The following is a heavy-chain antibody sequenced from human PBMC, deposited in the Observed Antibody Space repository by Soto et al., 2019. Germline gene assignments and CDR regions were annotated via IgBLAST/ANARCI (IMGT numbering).Heavy chain of an antibody. CDR3: VRDGTATMPSEY. CDR2: LVTDGSTT. D-gene: IGHD1-1*01. V-gene: IGHV3-74*03. J-gene: IGHJ4*02. Sequence: EVQLVESGGGLVQPGGSLRLSCAASGFSLSDHWMHWVRQAPGQGLVWVSRLVTDGSTTAYAVSVRGRFSSSRDNAKNHLYLQMHSLSAEDTAVYYCVRDGTATMPSEYWGQGTLVTVSS. CDR1: GFSLSDHW.